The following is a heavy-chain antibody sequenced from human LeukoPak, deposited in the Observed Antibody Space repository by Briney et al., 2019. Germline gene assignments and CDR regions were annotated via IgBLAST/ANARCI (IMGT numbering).Heavy chain of an antibody. CDR1: GFTFSSYA. CDR2: ISYDGSNK. Sequence: GRSLRLSCAASGFTFSSYAMHWVRQAPGKGLEWVAVISYDGSNKYYADSVKGRFTISRDNSKNTLYLQMNSLRAEDTAVYYCARALDYYDSSGYNDAFDIWGQGTMVTVSS. CDR3: ARALDYYDSSGYNDAFDI. V-gene: IGHV3-30-3*01. J-gene: IGHJ3*02. D-gene: IGHD3-22*01.